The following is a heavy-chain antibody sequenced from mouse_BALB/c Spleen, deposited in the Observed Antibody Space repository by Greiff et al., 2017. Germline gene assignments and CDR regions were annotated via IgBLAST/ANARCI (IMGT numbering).Heavy chain of an antibody. J-gene: IGHJ3*01. Sequence: EVQLQQSGPGLVKPSQSLSLTCSVTGYSITSGYYWNWIRQFPGNKLEWMGYISYDGSNNYNPSLKNRISITRDTSKNQFFLKLNSVTTEDTATYYWAREAARASWFAYWGEGTLVTVSA. CDR1: GYSITSGYY. V-gene: IGHV3-6*02. CDR3: AREAARASWFAY. D-gene: IGHD3-1*01. CDR2: ISYDGSN.